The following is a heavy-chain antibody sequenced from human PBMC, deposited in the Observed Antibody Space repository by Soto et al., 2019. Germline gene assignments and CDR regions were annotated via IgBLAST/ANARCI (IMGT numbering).Heavy chain of an antibody. J-gene: IGHJ4*02. Sequence: GGSLRLSCAASGFTFRSYSMNWVRQAPGKGPEWVSYISGSSTTIYYADSVKGRFTISRDNAKNSLYLQMNSLRVEDTAVYFCARYYDTRGQGTLVTVSS. CDR2: ISGSSTTI. D-gene: IGHD3-9*01. V-gene: IGHV3-48*01. CDR3: ARYYDT. CDR1: GFTFRSYS.